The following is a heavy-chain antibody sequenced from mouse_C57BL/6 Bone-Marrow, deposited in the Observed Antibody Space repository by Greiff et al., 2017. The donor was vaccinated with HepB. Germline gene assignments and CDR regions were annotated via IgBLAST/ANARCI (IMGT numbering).Heavy chain of an antibody. CDR3: ARSGCPGPRGFAY. CDR2: INPNYGTT. J-gene: IGHJ3*01. D-gene: IGHD3-3*01. Sequence: EVKLMESGPELVKPGASVKISCKASGYSFTDYNMNWVKQSNGKSLEWIGVINPNYGTTSYNQKFKGKATLTVDQSSSTAYMQLNSLTSEDSAVYYCARSGCPGPRGFAYWGQGTLVTVSA. CDR1: GYSFTDYN. V-gene: IGHV1-39*01.